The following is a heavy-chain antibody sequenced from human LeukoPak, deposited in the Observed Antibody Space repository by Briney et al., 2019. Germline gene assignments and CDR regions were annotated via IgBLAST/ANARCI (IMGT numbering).Heavy chain of an antibody. D-gene: IGHD2-2*01. CDR2: IKQDGSEK. V-gene: IGHV3-7*01. J-gene: IGHJ5*02. Sequence: GGSLRLSCAASGFTFSSYWMSWVRHAPGKGLEWVANIKQDGSEKYYVDSVKGRFTISRDNAKNSLYLQMNSLRAEDTAVYYCARDRRYCSSTSCFRGDWFDPWGQGTLVTVSS. CDR3: ARDRRYCSSTSCFRGDWFDP. CDR1: GFTFSSYW.